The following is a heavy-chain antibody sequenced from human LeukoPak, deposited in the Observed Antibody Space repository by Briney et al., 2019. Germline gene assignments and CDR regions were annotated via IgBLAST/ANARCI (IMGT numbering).Heavy chain of an antibody. CDR2: MYYRGST. J-gene: IGHJ6*02. Sequence: SETLSLTCAVSGVSFSGYYWGWVRQPPGKGLEWVWIMYYRGSTYYTPSLKSRVTISLDTSKNQFSLKLNSVTAADTAVYYCARDAGHQLARRNDYAMDVWGQGTTVTVSS. CDR3: ARDAGHQLARRNDYAMDV. D-gene: IGHD1-1*01. CDR1: GVSFSGYY. V-gene: IGHV4-39*07.